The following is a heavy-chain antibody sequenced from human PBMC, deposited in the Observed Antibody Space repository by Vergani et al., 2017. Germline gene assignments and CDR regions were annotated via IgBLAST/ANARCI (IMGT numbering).Heavy chain of an antibody. D-gene: IGHD3-22*01. CDR1: GFTFSSYW. CDR3: ARAYYYDSSGKGLGGHYFDY. CDR2: IKQDGSEK. V-gene: IGHV3-7*03. Sequence: EVQLVESGGGLVQPGGSLRLSCAASGFTFSSYWMSWVRQAPGKGLEWVANIKQDGSEKYYVDSVKGRFTISRDNSKNTLYLQMNSLRAEDTAVYYCARAYYYDSSGKGLGGHYFDYWGQGTLVTVSS. J-gene: IGHJ4*02.